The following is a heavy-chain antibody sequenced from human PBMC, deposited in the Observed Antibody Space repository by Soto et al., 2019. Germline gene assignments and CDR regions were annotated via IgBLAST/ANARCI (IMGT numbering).Heavy chain of an antibody. CDR2: IFYSGTT. D-gene: IGHD3-10*01. CDR1: GGSISTSRYY. CDR3: ARQVGSGNWYFDL. V-gene: IGHV4-39*01. J-gene: IGHJ2*01. Sequence: QLQLQESGPGLVKPPETLSLTCTVSGGSISTSRYYWVWIRQPPGKGLEWIGSIFYSGTTYYNPSLKSRVPISVDTSKTQFSLELTSVTAADTSVFYCARQVGSGNWYFDLWGRGTLVTVSS.